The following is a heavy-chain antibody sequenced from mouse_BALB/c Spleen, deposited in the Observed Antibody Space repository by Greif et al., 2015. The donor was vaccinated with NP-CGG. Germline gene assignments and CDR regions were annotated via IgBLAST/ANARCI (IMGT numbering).Heavy chain of an antibody. CDR2: ISSGGSYT. CDR3: ARGGGGYAMDY. CDR1: GFTFSSYA. J-gene: IGHJ4*01. D-gene: IGHD1-1*02. V-gene: IGHV5-9-3*01. Sequence: EVKLMESGGGLVKPGGSLKLSCAASGFTFSSYAMSWVRQTPEKRLEWVATISSGGSYTYYPDSVKGRFTISRDNAKNTLYLQMSSLRSEDTAMYYCARGGGGYAMDYWGQGTSVTVSS.